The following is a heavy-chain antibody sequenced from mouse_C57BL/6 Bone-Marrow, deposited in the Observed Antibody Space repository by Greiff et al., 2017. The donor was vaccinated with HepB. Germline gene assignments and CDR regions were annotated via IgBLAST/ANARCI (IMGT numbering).Heavy chain of an antibody. J-gene: IGHJ2*01. V-gene: IGHV1-4*01. Sequence: QVQLQQSGAELARPGASVKMSCKASGYTFTSYTMHWVKQRPGQGLEWIGYINPSSGYTKYNQKFKDKATLTADKSSSTAYMQLSSLTSEDSAVYCCARGILANLYYVDYWGQGTTLTVSS. CDR2: INPSSGYT. D-gene: IGHD4-1*01. CDR3: ARGILANLYYVDY. CDR1: GYTFTSYT.